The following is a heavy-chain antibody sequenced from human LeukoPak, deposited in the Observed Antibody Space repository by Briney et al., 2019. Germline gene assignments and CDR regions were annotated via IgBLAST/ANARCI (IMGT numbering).Heavy chain of an antibody. V-gene: IGHV1-46*01. J-gene: IGHJ4*02. Sequence: ASVKVSCKASGYTFTSYYMHWVRQAPGQGLEWMGIINPSGGSTSYAQKFQGRITMTRDMSTSTGYMELSSLRSEDTAIYYCAREGRGVPGAIAAVKGFDYWGQGTLVTVSS. CDR1: GYTFTSYY. CDR2: INPSGGST. D-gene: IGHD6-13*01. CDR3: AREGRGVPGAIAAVKGFDY.